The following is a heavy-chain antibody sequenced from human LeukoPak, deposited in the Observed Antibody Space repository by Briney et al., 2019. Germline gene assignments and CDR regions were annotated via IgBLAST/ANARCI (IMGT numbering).Heavy chain of an antibody. CDR2: ISYDGSNK. V-gene: IGHV3-30*18. D-gene: IGHD2-15*01. CDR3: AKDQYCSGGSCYSPPGY. CDR1: GFTFSSYG. Sequence: PGGSLRLSCAASGFTFSSYGMHWVRQAPGKGLEGVAVISYDGSNKYYADSVKGRFTISRDNSKNTLYLQMNSLRAEDTAVYYCAKDQYCSGGSCYSPPGYWGQGTLVTVSS. J-gene: IGHJ4*02.